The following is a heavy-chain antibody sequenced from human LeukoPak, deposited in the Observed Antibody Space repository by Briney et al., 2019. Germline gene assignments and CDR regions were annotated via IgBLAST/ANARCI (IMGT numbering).Heavy chain of an antibody. CDR2: FDPEDGET. J-gene: IGHJ4*02. Sequence: ASVKVSCKVSGYTLTELSMHWVRQAPGKGLEWMGGFDPEDGETIYAQKFQGRVTMTEDTSTDTAYMELGSLRSEDTAVYYCATILVSFRSDYFDYWGQGTLATVSS. V-gene: IGHV1-24*01. D-gene: IGHD3-3*01. CDR1: GYTLTELS. CDR3: ATILVSFRSDYFDY.